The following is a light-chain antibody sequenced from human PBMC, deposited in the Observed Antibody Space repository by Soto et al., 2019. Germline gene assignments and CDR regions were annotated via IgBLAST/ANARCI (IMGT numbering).Light chain of an antibody. CDR2: EVT. CDR3: SSYTSSSTWV. Sequence: QSVLTQPASVSGSPGQSITISCTGTSSDVGSYNYVSWYQQYPDKAPKLMIYEVTNRPSGVSHRFSASKSGNTASLTISGLQAEDEADYYCSSYTSSSTWVFGGGTKVTVL. CDR1: SSDVGSYNY. J-gene: IGLJ3*02. V-gene: IGLV2-14*01.